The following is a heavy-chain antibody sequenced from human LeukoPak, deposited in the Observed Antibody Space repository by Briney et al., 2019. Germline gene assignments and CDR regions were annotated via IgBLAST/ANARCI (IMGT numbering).Heavy chain of an antibody. CDR1: GLTFGDYA. J-gene: IGHJ4*02. V-gene: IGHV3-49*04. CDR3: TTGNYHDSRGYRFDY. D-gene: IGHD3-22*01. Sequence: GGSLRLSCTTSGLTFGDYAMSWVHRAPGKGLEWVGFVRTKADGGTTEYAASVKGRFTISRDDSKGIAYLQMNSLKTEDTAVYYCTTGNYHDSRGYRFDYWGQGTLVTVSS. CDR2: VRTKADGGTT.